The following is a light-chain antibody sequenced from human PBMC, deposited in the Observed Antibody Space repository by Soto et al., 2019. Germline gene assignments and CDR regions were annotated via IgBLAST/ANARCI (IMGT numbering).Light chain of an antibody. Sequence: SYELTQPPSVSVAPVQTARVTCGGNNIGSKSVHWYQQKLGQAPVLVVYDDSDRPSGIAERVSGSNSGNTATLTISRVEAGDEADYYCQVWDSSGHFVFGTGTKVTVL. V-gene: IGLV3-21*02. CDR1: NIGSKS. J-gene: IGLJ1*01. CDR2: DDS. CDR3: QVWDSSGHFV.